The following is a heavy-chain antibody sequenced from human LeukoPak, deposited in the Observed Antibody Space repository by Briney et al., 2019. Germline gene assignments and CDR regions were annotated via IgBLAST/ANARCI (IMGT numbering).Heavy chain of an antibody. V-gene: IGHV3-33*06. D-gene: IGHD4-11*01. CDR2: IWSDATNM. J-gene: IGHJ5*01. CDR1: VFTFSHYG. CDR3: AKDAQRGFDYSNSLES. Sequence: GGSLRLSCTTSVFTFSHYGMHWVRQAPGKGLEWVAVIWSDATNMYYGASVKGRFTISRDNSKNTIYLQMNSLRVEDTAVYYCAKDAQRGFDYSNSLESWGQGTLVTVSS.